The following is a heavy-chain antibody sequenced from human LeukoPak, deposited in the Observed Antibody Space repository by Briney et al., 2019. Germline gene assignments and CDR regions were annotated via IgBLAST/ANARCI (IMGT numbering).Heavy chain of an antibody. CDR3: ARDPYSGHYGNDYYYYMDV. V-gene: IGHV3-21*01. D-gene: IGHD5-12*01. J-gene: IGHJ6*03. CDR2: ITSSSSYA. Sequence: GGSLRLSCAASGFTFTTYNMNWVRQAPGKRLEWVSSITSSSSYAFYADSVKGRFTISRDNAKSSLYLQMNNLRAEDTAVYYCARDPYSGHYGNDYYYYMDVWGKGTTVTISS. CDR1: GFTFTTYN.